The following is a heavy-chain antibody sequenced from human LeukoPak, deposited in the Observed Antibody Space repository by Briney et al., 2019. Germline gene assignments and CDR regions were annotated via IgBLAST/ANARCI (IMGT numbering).Heavy chain of an antibody. CDR1: GFTFKSYG. Sequence: GGSLRLSCAASGFTFKSYGMHWVRQAPGKGLEWVAVISYDGSNKYYADSVKGRFTISRDNSKNTLYLQMNSLRAEDTAVYYCAKTYMDYGMDVWGQGTTVTVSS. CDR3: AKTYMDYGMDV. CDR2: ISYDGSNK. D-gene: IGHD3-16*01. J-gene: IGHJ6*02. V-gene: IGHV3-30*18.